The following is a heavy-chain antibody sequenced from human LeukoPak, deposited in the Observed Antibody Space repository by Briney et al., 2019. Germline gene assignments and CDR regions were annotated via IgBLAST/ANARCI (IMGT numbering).Heavy chain of an antibody. V-gene: IGHV4-61*02. Sequence: PSETLSLTCTVSRYSISSGYYWGWIRQPAGKGLEWIGRIYTSGSTNYNPSLKSRVTISVDTSKNQFSLKLSSVTAADTAVYYCARVLWFGELFWMDVWGKGTTVTISS. D-gene: IGHD3-10*01. CDR3: ARVLWFGELFWMDV. J-gene: IGHJ6*04. CDR1: RYSISSGYY. CDR2: IYTSGST.